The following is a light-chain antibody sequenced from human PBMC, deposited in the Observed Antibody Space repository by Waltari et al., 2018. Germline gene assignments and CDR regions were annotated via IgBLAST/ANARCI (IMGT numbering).Light chain of an antibody. CDR1: QSISSN. CDR2: AAS. J-gene: IGKJ1*01. V-gene: IGKV3-15*01. CDR3: QQFKDWPPT. Sequence: EMVMTQSPATLSVPLGERATLPCRASQSISSNLAWYQQKPGQAPRLLISAASTRATGVPARFSGRGSGTEFNLTISSMQSEDFAVYYCQQFKDWPPTFGQGTKVEIK.